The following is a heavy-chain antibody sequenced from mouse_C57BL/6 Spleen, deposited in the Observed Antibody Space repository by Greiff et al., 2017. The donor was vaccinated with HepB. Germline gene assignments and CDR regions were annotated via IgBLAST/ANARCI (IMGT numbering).Heavy chain of an antibody. CDR3: AREGYYGSSLYWYFDV. J-gene: IGHJ1*03. Sequence: QVQLQQSGAVLARPGASVKMSCKASGYTFTSYTMHWVKQRPGQGLEWIGYINPSSGYTKYNQKFKDKATLTADKSSSTAYMQLSSLTSEDSAVYYCAREGYYGSSLYWYFDVWGTGTTVTVSS. CDR1: GYTFTSYT. D-gene: IGHD1-1*01. V-gene: IGHV1-4*01. CDR2: INPSSGYT.